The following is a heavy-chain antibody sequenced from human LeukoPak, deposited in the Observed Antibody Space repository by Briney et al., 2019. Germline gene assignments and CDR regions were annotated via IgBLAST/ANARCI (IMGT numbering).Heavy chain of an antibody. V-gene: IGHV1-2*02. Sequence: ASVKVSCKASGYTFTGYYMHWVRQAPGQGLEWMGWINPNSGGTNFAQKSQGRVTMTRDTSISTAYMELSCLTSDDTAVYYCARVGFGSGSYYDAFDIWGQGTMVAVSS. CDR1: GYTFTGYY. D-gene: IGHD3-10*01. CDR2: INPNSGGT. CDR3: ARVGFGSGSYYDAFDI. J-gene: IGHJ3*02.